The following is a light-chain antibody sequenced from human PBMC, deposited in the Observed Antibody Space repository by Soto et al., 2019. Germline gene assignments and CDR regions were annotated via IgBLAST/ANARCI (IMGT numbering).Light chain of an antibody. V-gene: IGKV3D-20*02. CDR1: QSISGTY. CDR2: SAS. J-gene: IGKJ5*01. CDR3: QQRNDWRRGT. Sequence: DTVLTQSPGTLSLTSGERANLSCRASQSISGTYLAWYQQKPGQSPRLLIYSASTRAPGIPDRFSGSGSGTDFTLTISRLEPEDFAVYYCQQRNDWRRGTFGQGTRLEI.